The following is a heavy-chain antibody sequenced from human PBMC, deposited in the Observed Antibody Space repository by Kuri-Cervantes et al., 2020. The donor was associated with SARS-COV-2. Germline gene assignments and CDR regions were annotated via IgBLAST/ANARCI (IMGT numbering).Heavy chain of an antibody. J-gene: IGHJ3*02. D-gene: IGHD3-22*01. Sequence: GGSLRLSCTASGFTFSNYAMSWVRQAPGKGLEWVSAISGSGGSTYYADSVKGRFTISRDNSKNTLYLQMNSLRAEDTAVYYCANLQWLLIDDAFDIWGQGTMVTVSS. V-gene: IGHV3-23*01. CDR3: ANLQWLLIDDAFDI. CDR2: ISGSGGST. CDR1: GFTFSNYA.